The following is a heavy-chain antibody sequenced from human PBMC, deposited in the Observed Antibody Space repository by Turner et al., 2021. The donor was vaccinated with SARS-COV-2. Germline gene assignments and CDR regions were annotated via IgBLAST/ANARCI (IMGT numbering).Heavy chain of an antibody. Sequence: EVQLVESGGVLVQPGGSLRLSCAASGFTFSSYDMNWVCQAPGKGLEWVSYISGSGSTIYYGDSMKGRVAVSRDNAKNSLYLQVNSLRVEDTAVYYCARGRSWNYWGQGTLITVSS. CDR3: ARGRSWNY. CDR2: ISGSGSTI. V-gene: IGHV3-48*03. CDR1: GFTFSSYD. D-gene: IGHD1-26*01. J-gene: IGHJ4*02.